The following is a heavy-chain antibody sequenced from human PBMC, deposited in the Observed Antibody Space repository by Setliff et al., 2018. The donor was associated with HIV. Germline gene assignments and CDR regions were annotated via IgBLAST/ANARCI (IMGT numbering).Heavy chain of an antibody. V-gene: IGHV1-3*01. J-gene: IGHJ4*02. D-gene: IGHD3-22*01. Sequence: GASVKVSCKASGYSFTGYYVNWVRQAPGQGLEWMGRITAGNGDTKYSQKFQDRVTLTSDMSANTVYMDLTTLRSEDTAVYYCASPMFYDGKVVWGQGTPVTVSS. CDR1: GYSFTGYY. CDR2: ITAGNGDT. CDR3: ASPMFYDGKVV.